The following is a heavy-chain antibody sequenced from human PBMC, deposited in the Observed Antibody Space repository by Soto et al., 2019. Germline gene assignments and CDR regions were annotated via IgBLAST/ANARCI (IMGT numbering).Heavy chain of an antibody. D-gene: IGHD1-1*01. CDR2: VSGYNRNT. Sequence: ASVKVSCKAYGYTFRNYGITWVRQAPGQGLEWMGWVSGYNRNTNYAQKFEDRVTMTIDTSSGTAFLELRSLTSDDTAVYYFARERQYDPLPSRGQGTLVIV. V-gene: IGHV1-18*01. CDR1: GYTFRNYG. J-gene: IGHJ4*02. CDR3: ARERQYDPLPS.